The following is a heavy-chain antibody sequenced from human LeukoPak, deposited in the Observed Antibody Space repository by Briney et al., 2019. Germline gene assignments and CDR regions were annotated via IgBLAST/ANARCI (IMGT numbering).Heavy chain of an antibody. CDR1: GFTFSTYS. CDR3: ARDLPAKNEGYSYGYYFDY. CDR2: ISSSSSYE. V-gene: IGHV3-21*01. J-gene: IGHJ4*02. Sequence: GGSLRLSCAVSGFTFSTYSMKWVRQAPGKGLEWVSSISSSSSYEYYADSVQGRFTISRDNAEDLLYLQMNSLRAEDTAVYYCARDLPAKNEGYSYGYYFDYWGQGTLVTVSS. D-gene: IGHD5-18*01.